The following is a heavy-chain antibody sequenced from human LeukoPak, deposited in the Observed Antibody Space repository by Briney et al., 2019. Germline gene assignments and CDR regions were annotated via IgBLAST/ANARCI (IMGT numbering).Heavy chain of an antibody. Sequence: GSSVNVSCKASGGTFSSYAISWVRQAPGQGLEWMGGIIPIFGTANYAQKFQGRVTITADESTSTAYMELSSLRSEDTAVYYCASSRVIILWYFDYWGQGTLVTVSS. CDR1: GGTFSSYA. D-gene: IGHD3-3*01. J-gene: IGHJ4*02. CDR2: IIPIFGTA. CDR3: ASSRVIILWYFDY. V-gene: IGHV1-69*01.